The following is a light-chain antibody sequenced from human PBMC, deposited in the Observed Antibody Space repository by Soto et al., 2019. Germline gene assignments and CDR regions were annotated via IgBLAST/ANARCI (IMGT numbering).Light chain of an antibody. V-gene: IGKV3-20*01. Sequence: EIVLTQSPGTLSLSPGDIATLSCRASQRFGSNYLAWYQQKAGQAPRLLIYGASSRATGIPDRFSGSGSGTDFTLSISRLEPEDFAVYYCQQYGSSPAWTFRQGTKVEIK. CDR3: QQYGSSPAWT. CDR1: QRFGSNY. J-gene: IGKJ1*01. CDR2: GAS.